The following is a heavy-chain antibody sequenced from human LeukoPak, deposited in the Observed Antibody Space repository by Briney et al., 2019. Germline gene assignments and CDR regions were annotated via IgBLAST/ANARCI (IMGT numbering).Heavy chain of an antibody. D-gene: IGHD4-17*01. CDR3: ARLFYGDYYFDY. V-gene: IGHV5-51*01. CDR1: GYTFTSYW. CDR2: IYPGDSDT. J-gene: IGHJ4*02. Sequence: GESLKISCQVSGYTFTSYWIGWVRQMPGKGLEWMGIIYPGDSDTRYSPSFQGQVTISADKSISTAYLQLSSLKASDTAMYYCARLFYGDYYFDYWGQGTLLTVSS.